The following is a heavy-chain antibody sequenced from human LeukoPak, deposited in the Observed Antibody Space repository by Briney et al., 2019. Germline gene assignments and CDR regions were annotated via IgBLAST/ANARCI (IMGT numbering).Heavy chain of an antibody. V-gene: IGHV3-53*04. CDR3: ARAGWFGESHYYYGMDV. Sequence: TGGSLRLSCAASGFTVSSNYMSWVRQAPGKGLEWVSVIYSGGSTYYADSVKGRFTISRHNSKNTLYLQMNSLRAEDTAVYYCARAGWFGESHYYYGMDVWGQGTTVTVSS. CDR1: GFTVSSNY. J-gene: IGHJ6*02. D-gene: IGHD3-10*01. CDR2: IYSGGST.